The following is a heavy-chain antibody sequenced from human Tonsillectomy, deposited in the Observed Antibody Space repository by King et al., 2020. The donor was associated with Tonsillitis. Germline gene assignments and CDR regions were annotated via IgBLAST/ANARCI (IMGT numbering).Heavy chain of an antibody. D-gene: IGHD3-22*01. V-gene: IGHV4-59*01. CDR3: ARGGDYYDTSGYYLTPTDS. CDR2: IYYSGST. Sequence: QLQESGPGLVKPSETLSLTCTVSGGSISSYYWSWIRQPPGKGLEWIGYIYYSGSTNYNPSLKSRVTISVDTSKNQFSLRLSSVTAADTAVYYCARGGDYYDTSGYYLTPTDSWGQGTLVTVSS. J-gene: IGHJ4*02. CDR1: GGSISSYY.